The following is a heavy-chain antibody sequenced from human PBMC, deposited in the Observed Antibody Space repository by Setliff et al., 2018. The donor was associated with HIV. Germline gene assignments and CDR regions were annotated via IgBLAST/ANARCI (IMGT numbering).Heavy chain of an antibody. CDR2: IFYSGST. CDR1: GGSISSYY. D-gene: IGHD1-26*01. V-gene: IGHV4-59*01. CDR3: ARAGMGALRSLFDY. Sequence: SETLSLTCTVSGGSISSYYWSWIRQPPGKGLEWIGYIFYSGSTNYNPSLKSRVTISVDASKNQFSLRLSSVTAADTAVYYCARAGMGALRSLFDYWGQGTLVTVS. J-gene: IGHJ4*02.